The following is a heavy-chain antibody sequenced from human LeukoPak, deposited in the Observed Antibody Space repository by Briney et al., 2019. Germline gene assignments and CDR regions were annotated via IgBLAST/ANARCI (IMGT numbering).Heavy chain of an antibody. V-gene: IGHV7-4-1*02. CDR2: INTNTGNP. D-gene: IGHD6-19*01. J-gene: IGHJ4*02. CDR3: ARVGSGWTRGGNYFDY. Sequence: GASVKVSCKASGYTFTIYAMNGVRQAPGQGLEWMGWINTNTGNPTYAQGFTGRFVFSLDTSVSTAYLQISSLKAEDTAVYYCARVGSGWTRGGNYFDYWGQGTLVTVS. CDR1: GYTFTIYA.